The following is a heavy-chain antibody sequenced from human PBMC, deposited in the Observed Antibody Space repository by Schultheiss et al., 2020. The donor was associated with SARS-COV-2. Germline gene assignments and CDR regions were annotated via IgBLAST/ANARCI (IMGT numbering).Heavy chain of an antibody. CDR3: ARDRTSQYYFDY. D-gene: IGHD1-14*01. Sequence: GESLKISCKASGYTFTSYGISWVRQAPGQGLEWMGWISAYNGNTNYAQKLQGRVTMTTDTSTSTAYMELRSLRSDDTAVYYCARDRTSQYYFDYWGQGTLVTVSS. CDR2: ISAYNGNT. V-gene: IGHV1-18*01. J-gene: IGHJ4*02. CDR1: GYTFTSYG.